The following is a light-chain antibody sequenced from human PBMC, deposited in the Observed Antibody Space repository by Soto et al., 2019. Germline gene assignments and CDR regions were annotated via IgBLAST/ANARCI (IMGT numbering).Light chain of an antibody. J-gene: IGKJ2*01. CDR2: GAS. CDR1: QSVSSTY. Sequence: EIVLTQSPGTLSLSPGERATLSCRASQSVSSTYVAWYQQKPGQAPRLLIYGASRRATGIPDRFSGSGSGTDFTLTISRLEPEDFAVYYCQQYGSSPFTFGQGTKLEI. CDR3: QQYGSSPFT. V-gene: IGKV3-20*01.